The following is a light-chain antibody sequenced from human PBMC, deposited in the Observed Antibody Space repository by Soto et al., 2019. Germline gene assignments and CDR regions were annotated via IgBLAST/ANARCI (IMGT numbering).Light chain of an antibody. Sequence: QSALTQPASVSGSPGQSITISCTGTSSDVGGYNHVSWYQQHPGKAPKVIIYEVSNRPSGVSNRFSGSKSGNTAYLTISGLQVEDEADYYCTSYTTRGTFGVFGGGTKLTVL. CDR1: SSDVGGYNH. V-gene: IGLV2-14*03. J-gene: IGLJ3*02. CDR2: EVS. CDR3: TSYTTRGTFGV.